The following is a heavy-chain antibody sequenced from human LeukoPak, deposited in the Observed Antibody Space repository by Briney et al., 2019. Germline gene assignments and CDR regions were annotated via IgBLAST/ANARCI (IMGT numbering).Heavy chain of an antibody. CDR2: INPNSGGT. V-gene: IGHV1-2*04. D-gene: IGHD3-3*01. CDR1: GYTFTGYY. J-gene: IGHJ5*02. Sequence: ASVKVSCKASGYTFTGYYMHWVRQAPGQGLEWMGWINPNSGGTNYAQKFQGWVTMTRDTSISTAYMELSRLRSDDTAVYYCAALPYYDFWSGKNWFDPWGQGTLVTVSS. CDR3: AALPYYDFWSGKNWFDP.